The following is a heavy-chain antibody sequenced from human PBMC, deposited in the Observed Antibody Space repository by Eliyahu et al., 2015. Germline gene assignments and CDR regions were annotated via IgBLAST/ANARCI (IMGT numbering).Heavy chain of an antibody. CDR1: GXTFXXYG. D-gene: IGHD4-17*01. J-gene: IGHJ4*02. CDR2: ILYDGRNK. CDR3: AKDSKYGDNQSSTPDYYFDY. Sequence: QVQLVESGGGVVQXGRSLXLSCPASGXTFXXYGXXWVRQAPGKGLEWVAVILYDGRNKYYADSVKGRFTISRDNSKNTLYLQMNSLRPEDTAVYYCAKDSKYGDNQSSTPDYYFDYWGQGTLVTVSS. V-gene: IGHV3-30*18.